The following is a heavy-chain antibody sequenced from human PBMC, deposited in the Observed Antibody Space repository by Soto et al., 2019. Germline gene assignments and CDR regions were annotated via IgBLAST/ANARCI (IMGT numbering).Heavy chain of an antibody. V-gene: IGHV3-7*01. Sequence: GGSLRLSCAASGFTFSSYWMSWVRQAPGKGLEWVANIKQDGSEKYYVDSVKGRFTISRDNAKNSLYLQMNSLRAEDTAVYYCASIYCSGGSCYSQRTYYYYGMDVWGQGTTVTVSS. CDR3: ASIYCSGGSCYSQRTYYYYGMDV. CDR1: GFTFSSYW. D-gene: IGHD2-15*01. J-gene: IGHJ6*02. CDR2: IKQDGSEK.